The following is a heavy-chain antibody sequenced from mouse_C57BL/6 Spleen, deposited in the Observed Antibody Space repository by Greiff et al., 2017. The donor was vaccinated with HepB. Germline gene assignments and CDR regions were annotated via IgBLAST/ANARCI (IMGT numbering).Heavy chain of an antibody. CDR3: ARYYYGSGDYAMDY. V-gene: IGHV1-42*01. CDR1: GYSFTGYY. J-gene: IGHJ4*01. D-gene: IGHD1-1*01. Sequence: EVQLVESGPELVKPGASVKISCKASGYSFTGYYMNWVKQSPEKSLEWIGEINPSTGGTTYNQKFKAKATLTVDKSSSTAYMQLKSLTSEDSAVYYWARYYYGSGDYAMDYWGQGTSVTVSS. CDR2: INPSTGGT.